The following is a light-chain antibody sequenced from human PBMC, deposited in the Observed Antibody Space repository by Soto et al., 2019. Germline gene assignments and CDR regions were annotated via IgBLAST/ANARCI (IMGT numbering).Light chain of an antibody. V-gene: IGKV1-5*03. CDR2: KAS. J-gene: IGKJ1*01. Sequence: DIQMTQSPSTLSGSVGDRVTLTCRASQTISSWLAWYQQKQGKAPKLLIYKASTLKSGVPSRFSGSGSGTEFTLTISRLQPDDFATYYCQHYNSYSEAFGQGTKVEL. CDR3: QHYNSYSEA. CDR1: QTISSW.